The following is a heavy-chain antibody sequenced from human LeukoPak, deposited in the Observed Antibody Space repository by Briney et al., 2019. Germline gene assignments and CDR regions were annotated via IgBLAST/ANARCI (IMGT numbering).Heavy chain of an antibody. CDR2: IKQDGSEK. CDR1: GFTFSSYW. V-gene: IGHV3-7*01. CDR3: ARGTDRSGWWYFDY. D-gene: IGHD6-19*01. Sequence: GGSLRLSCVASGFTFSSYWMSWVRQAPGKGLEWVANIKQDGSEKYYVDSVKGRFTISRDNAKNSLYLQMNSLRAEDTALYYCARGTDRSGWWYFDYWGQGSLVTVSS. J-gene: IGHJ4*02.